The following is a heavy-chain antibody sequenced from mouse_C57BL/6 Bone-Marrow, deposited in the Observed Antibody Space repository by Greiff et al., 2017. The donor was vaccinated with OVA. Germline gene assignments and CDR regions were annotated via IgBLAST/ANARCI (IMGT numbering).Heavy chain of an antibody. Sequence: EVQLQQSGTVLARPGASVKMSCKTSGYTFTSYWMHWVKQRPGQGLEWIGAIYPGNSDTSYNQKFKGKAKLTAFTSASTAYMELSSLTNEDSAVYYCTRRWARAWFAYWGQGTLVTVSA. CDR3: TRRWARAWFAY. V-gene: IGHV1-5*01. D-gene: IGHD4-1*01. CDR1: GYTFTSYW. J-gene: IGHJ3*01. CDR2: IYPGNSDT.